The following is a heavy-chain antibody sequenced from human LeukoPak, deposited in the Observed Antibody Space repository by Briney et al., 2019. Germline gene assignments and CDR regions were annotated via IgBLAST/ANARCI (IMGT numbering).Heavy chain of an antibody. CDR2: INPDGSTT. D-gene: IGHD3-10*01. J-gene: IGHJ4*02. CDR3: AKDLHYGSADY. CDR1: GFTFSNYW. V-gene: IGHV3-74*01. Sequence: GGSLRLSCAASGFTFSNYWMHWVRQDPGKGLVWVSFINPDGSTTNYADSVKGRFPIPRDNAKNALYLQMNSLRAEDTAVYYCAKDLHYGSADYWGQGTLVTVSS.